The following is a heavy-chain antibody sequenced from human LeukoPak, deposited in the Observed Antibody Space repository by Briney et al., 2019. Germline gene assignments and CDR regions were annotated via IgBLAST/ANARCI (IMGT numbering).Heavy chain of an antibody. J-gene: IGHJ4*02. D-gene: IGHD3-22*01. CDR2: IIPISGTA. CDR1: GGTFSSYA. Sequence: GASVKVSCKASGGTFSSYAISWVRQAPGQGLEWMGGIIPISGTANYAQKFQGRVTITADTSTSTAYMELRSLRSDDTAVYYCARGGAYYYDSSGSGDPYDYWGQGTLVTVSS. V-gene: IGHV1-69*06. CDR3: ARGGAYYYDSSGSGDPYDY.